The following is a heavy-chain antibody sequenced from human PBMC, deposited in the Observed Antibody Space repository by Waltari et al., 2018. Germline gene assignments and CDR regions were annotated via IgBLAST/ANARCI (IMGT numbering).Heavy chain of an antibody. CDR2: RKQDGSEK. Sequence: EVQLGESGGGLVQPGGSLRLSCAASGFTFSSYWMSWVRQAPGKGLEWVANRKQDGSEKYYVDSVKGRFTISRDNAKNSLYLQMNSLRAEDTAVYYCARAPRQGRSYYFDYWGQGTLVTVSS. V-gene: IGHV3-7*04. J-gene: IGHJ4*02. CDR3: ARAPRQGRSYYFDY. CDR1: GFTFSSYW.